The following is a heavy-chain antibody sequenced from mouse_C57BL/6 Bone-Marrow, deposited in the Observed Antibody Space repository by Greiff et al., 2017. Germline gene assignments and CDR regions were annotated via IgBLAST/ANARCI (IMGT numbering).Heavy chain of an antibody. CDR2: INPSTGGT. V-gene: IGHV1-42*01. CDR1: GYSFTGYY. CDR3: ARWGWYFDV. Sequence: VQLQQSGPELVKPGASVKISCKASGYSFTGYYMNWVKQSPEKSLEWIGEINPSTGGTTYNQKFKAKATLTVDKSSSTAYMQLKSLTSADSAVYYCARWGWYFDVWGTGTTVTVSS. J-gene: IGHJ1*03.